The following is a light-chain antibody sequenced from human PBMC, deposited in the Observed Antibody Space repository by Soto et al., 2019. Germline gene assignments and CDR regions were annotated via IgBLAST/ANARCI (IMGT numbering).Light chain of an antibody. V-gene: IGLV2-14*01. CDR3: SSYTTANTYV. J-gene: IGLJ1*01. CDR2: EVS. Sequence: QSALTQPAAVSGSPGQSITISCTGTSSDVGGYEYVSWYQHHPGKAPKLMIYEVSNRPSGVSHRFSGSKPGNTASLTISGLQAEDEADYYCSSYTTANTYVFGTGTKVTVL. CDR1: SSDVGGYEY.